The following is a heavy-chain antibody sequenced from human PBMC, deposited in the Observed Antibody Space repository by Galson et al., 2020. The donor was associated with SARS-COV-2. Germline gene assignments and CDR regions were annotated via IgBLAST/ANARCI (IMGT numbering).Heavy chain of an antibody. CDR3: ARGGVGTYLR. CDR1: GGSISSYY. V-gene: IGHV4-59*13. D-gene: IGHD1-1*01. CDR2: IYYSGST. J-gene: IGHJ4*02. Sequence: SETLSLTCTVSGGSISSYYWSWIRQPPGKGLEWIGYIYYSGSTNYNPSLKSRVTISVDTSKNQFSLKLSSVTAADTAVYYCARGGVGTYLRWGQGTLVTVSS.